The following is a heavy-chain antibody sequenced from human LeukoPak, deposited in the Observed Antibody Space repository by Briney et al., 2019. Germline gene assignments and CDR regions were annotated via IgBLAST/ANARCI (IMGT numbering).Heavy chain of an antibody. CDR2: IGPTGSDR. J-gene: IGHJ4*02. CDR3: ATDTNGRHYDY. Sequence: PGGSLRLSCTASGLTFSTSGSNWVRQAPGKGLEWVSSIGPTGSDRYHADSIKGRFTISRDNPTNFLYLQMNSLRPQDTASFYFATDTNGRHYDYWGQGTLLTVSS. V-gene: IGHV3-21*01. D-gene: IGHD2-8*01. CDR1: GLTFSTSG.